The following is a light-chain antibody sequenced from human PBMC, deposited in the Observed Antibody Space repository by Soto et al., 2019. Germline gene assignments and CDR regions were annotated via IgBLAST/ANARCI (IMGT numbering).Light chain of an antibody. V-gene: IGLV1-40*01. CDR2: GND. Sequence: QSVLTQPPSVSGAPGQGVTISCTGGSSNIGAGYDVHWYQHLPGTSPKLLIYGNDNRPSGVPDRFSGSKSGTSASLAITDLQAEDEADYYCQSYDCILSGSWVFGGGTKLTVL. CDR1: SSNIGAGYD. J-gene: IGLJ3*02. CDR3: QSYDCILSGSWV.